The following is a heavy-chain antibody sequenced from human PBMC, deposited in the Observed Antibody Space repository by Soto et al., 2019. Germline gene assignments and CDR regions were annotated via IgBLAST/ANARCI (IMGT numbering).Heavy chain of an antibody. CDR1: GFTFSSYG. V-gene: IGHV3-30*18. Sequence: PGGSLRLSCAASGFTFSSYGMHWVRQAPGKGLEWVAVISYDGSNKYYADSVKGRFTISRDNSKNTLYLQMNSLRAEDTAVYYCAKVYSSGIPFDYWGQGTLVTVSS. D-gene: IGHD6-19*01. J-gene: IGHJ4*02. CDR2: ISYDGSNK. CDR3: AKVYSSGIPFDY.